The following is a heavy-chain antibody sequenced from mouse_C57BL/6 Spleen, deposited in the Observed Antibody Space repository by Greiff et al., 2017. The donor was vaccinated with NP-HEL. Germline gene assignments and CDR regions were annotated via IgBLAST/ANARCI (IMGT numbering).Heavy chain of an antibody. CDR3: ARRYYGSSPYWYFDV. V-gene: IGHV5-9*01. Sequence: EVKLVESGGGLVKPGGSLKLSCAASGFTFSSYTMSWVRQTPEKRLEWVATISGGGGNTYYPDSVKGRFTISRDNAKNTRYLQMSSRRSEDTALYYCARRYYGSSPYWYFDVWGTGTTVTVSS. D-gene: IGHD1-1*01. J-gene: IGHJ1*03. CDR1: GFTFSSYT. CDR2: ISGGGGNT.